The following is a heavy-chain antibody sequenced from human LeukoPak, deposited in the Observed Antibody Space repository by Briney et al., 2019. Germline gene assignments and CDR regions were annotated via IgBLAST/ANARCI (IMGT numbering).Heavy chain of an antibody. CDR1: GFTFSSYS. J-gene: IGHJ3*02. V-gene: IGHV3-30*03. D-gene: IGHD1-26*01. CDR2: ISYDGSNK. CDR3: ARAILGELPDAFDI. Sequence: GGSLRLSCAASGFTFSSYSIHWVRQAPAKGLEWVAVISYDGSNKYYADSVKGRFTISRDNAKNSLYLQMNSLRAEDTAVYYCARAILGELPDAFDIWGQGTMVTVSS.